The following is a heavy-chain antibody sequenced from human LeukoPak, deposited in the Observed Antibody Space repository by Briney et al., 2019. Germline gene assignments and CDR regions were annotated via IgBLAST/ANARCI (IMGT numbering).Heavy chain of an antibody. V-gene: IGHV3-48*03. CDR3: TSHGSTYYFDY. D-gene: IGHD5/OR15-5a*01. J-gene: IGHJ4*02. Sequence: LAGGSLRLSCATSGFTFSRYDYNWVRQATGKGLEWISYISISGVTKYYADSVRGRFTVSRDNARDSLYLQMDSLRAEDTATYYCTSHGSTYYFDYCGQGTQVTVSS. CDR2: ISISGVTK. CDR1: GFTFSRYD.